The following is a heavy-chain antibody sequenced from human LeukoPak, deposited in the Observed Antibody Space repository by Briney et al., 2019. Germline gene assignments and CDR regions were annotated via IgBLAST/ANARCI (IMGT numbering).Heavy chain of an antibody. V-gene: IGHV3-23*01. Sequence: GGSLRLSCAASGFSFSTYAMTWVRQAPGRGLEWVSAIDGSGHYIFYRDSVQGRFATSRDNSRTTLFLQMNSLTAEDSAVYYCAKNFGPGNAFYDYWGQGVLVTVSS. CDR1: GFSFSTYA. D-gene: IGHD3-10*01. J-gene: IGHJ4*02. CDR2: IDGSGHYI. CDR3: AKNFGPGNAFYDY.